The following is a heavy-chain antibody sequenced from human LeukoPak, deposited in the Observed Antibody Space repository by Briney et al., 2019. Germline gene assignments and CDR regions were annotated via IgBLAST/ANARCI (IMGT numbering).Heavy chain of an antibody. J-gene: IGHJ4*02. CDR2: TWHDGSNK. CDR1: GFSFSSYG. Sequence: RSLRLSCAASGFSFSSYGMHWVRQAPGKGLEWVAVTWHDGSNKYYADSVKGRFTISRDNSKNTLYLQMNSLRAEDTAVYYCARELVTFDYWGQGTLVTVSS. D-gene: IGHD6-6*01. CDR3: ARELVTFDY. V-gene: IGHV3-33*01.